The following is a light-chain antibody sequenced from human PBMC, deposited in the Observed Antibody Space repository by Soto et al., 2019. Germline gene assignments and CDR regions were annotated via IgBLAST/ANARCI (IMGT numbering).Light chain of an antibody. CDR2: EDS. J-gene: IGLJ2*01. V-gene: IGLV2-23*02. CDR3: CSYAGSSTFV. Sequence: QSALTQPASVSGSPGQSITVSCTGTSSDVGSYNLVSWYQQHPGKAPKLMIYEDSERPSGVSTRFSGSKSGNTASLTISGLQAEDEADYYCCSYAGSSTFVFGGGTKLTVL. CDR1: SSDVGSYNL.